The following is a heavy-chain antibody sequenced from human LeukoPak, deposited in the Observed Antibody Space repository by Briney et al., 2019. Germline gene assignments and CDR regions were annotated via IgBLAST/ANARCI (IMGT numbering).Heavy chain of an antibody. J-gene: IGHJ4*02. D-gene: IGHD4-17*01. V-gene: IGHV3-30*04. CDR1: GFTFSSYA. CDR3: ARTGLTYLTTVTTWFAY. Sequence: PGRSLRLSCAASGFTFSSYAMYWVRQAPGKGLEWVAVISYDGSNKYYADSVKGRFTISRDNSKNTLYLQMNSLRAEDTAVYYCARTGLTYLTTVTTWFAYWGQGTLVTVSS. CDR2: ISYDGSNK.